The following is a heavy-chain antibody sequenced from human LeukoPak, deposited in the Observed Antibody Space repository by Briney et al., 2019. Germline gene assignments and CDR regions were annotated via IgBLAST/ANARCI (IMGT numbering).Heavy chain of an antibody. CDR2: INPNGGAT. Sequence: ASVSVSCKASGYTFTGYYIHWVRQAPGQGLEYMGWINPNGGATKSVRKFQGRVTLTRDTSISTAYMELGRLRSDDTAVYYCARYGDCSNGVCYYDYWGQGTLVTVSS. D-gene: IGHD2-8*01. V-gene: IGHV1-2*02. J-gene: IGHJ4*02. CDR1: GYTFTGYY. CDR3: ARYGDCSNGVCYYDY.